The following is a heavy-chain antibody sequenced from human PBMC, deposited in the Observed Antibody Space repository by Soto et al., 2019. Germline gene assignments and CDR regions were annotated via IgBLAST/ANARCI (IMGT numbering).Heavy chain of an antibody. V-gene: IGHV2-5*01. Sequence: SGPTLVNPTQTLTLTCTFSGFSFTTAGVAVGWIRQTPGGALEWLTLIYYNDDRRFSPSLKTRLTITGDTSKNQVVLSLTNVDPGDTATYFCAHSDGGYEIIYFDFWGQGIPVTV. J-gene: IGHJ4*02. CDR3: AHSDGGYEIIYFDF. CDR1: GFSFTTAGVA. D-gene: IGHD5-12*01. CDR2: IYYNDDR.